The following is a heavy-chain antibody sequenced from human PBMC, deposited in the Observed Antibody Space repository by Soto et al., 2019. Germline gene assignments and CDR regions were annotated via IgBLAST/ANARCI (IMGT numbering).Heavy chain of an antibody. CDR1: GFKLRDLW. Sequence: SLRVSCAASGFKLRDLWMHWVRQATGKGLVWVSRINSDGSSTTYADAVRGRFIISRDSAKNTLYLQMNSLRAEDTALYYCARDPALSGGYGFWGQGTLVTVSS. CDR3: ARDPALSGGYGF. D-gene: IGHD6-19*01. V-gene: IGHV3-74*01. CDR2: INSDGSST. J-gene: IGHJ4*02.